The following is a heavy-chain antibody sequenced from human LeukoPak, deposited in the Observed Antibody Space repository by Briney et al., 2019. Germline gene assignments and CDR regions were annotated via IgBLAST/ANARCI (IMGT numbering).Heavy chain of an antibody. V-gene: IGHV3-53*01. D-gene: IGHD6-19*01. CDR1: GFTVSSNY. CDR2: IYSGGST. CDR3: ARGGSLGGWYNTDDY. J-gene: IGHJ4*02. Sequence: GGSLRLSCAASGFTVSSNYMSWVRQAPGKGLEWVSVIYSGGSTYYADAVKGRFTISRDNSKNTLYLQMNSLRAEDTAVYYCARGGSLGGWYNTDDYWGQGTLVTVCS.